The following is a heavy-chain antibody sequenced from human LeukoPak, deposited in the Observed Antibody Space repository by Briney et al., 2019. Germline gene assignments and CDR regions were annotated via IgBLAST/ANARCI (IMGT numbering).Heavy chain of an antibody. J-gene: IGHJ4*02. Sequence: GGSLRLSCAASGFTFSSHAMHWVRQAPGKGLEWVAVISYDGSNKYYADSVKDRFTISRDNSKNTLYLQMNSLRAEDTAVYYCARDWGYDSSGYWQKYFDTWGQGTLVTVSS. CDR1: GFTFSSHA. CDR3: ARDWGYDSSGYWQKYFDT. D-gene: IGHD3-22*01. V-gene: IGHV3-30*04. CDR2: ISYDGSNK.